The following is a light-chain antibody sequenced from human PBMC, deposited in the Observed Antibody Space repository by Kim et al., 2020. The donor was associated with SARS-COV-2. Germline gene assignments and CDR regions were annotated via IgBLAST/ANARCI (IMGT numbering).Light chain of an antibody. CDR3: KSRDSRGKVV. V-gene: IGLV3-19*01. Sequence: VALRQTVRITGQGDSLRNYYATCYQQTERQTPVLVLYDKDRRPSGGPDRLSGSTAGNTASLTITGAQAADEADYYCKSRDSRGKVVFGGGTKVTVL. J-gene: IGLJ2*01. CDR1: SLRNYY. CDR2: DKD.